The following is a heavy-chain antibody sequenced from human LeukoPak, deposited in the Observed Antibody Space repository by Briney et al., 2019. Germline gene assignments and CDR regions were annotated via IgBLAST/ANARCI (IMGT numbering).Heavy chain of an antibody. D-gene: IGHD3-10*01. V-gene: IGHV3-49*03. Sequence: GGSLRLSCTASGVIFGDYAMTWFRQAPGKGLEWVGFIRSKGYGGTTEYAASVRGRFTIARDDSKGIAYLQMNSLKTEDTAVYYCARGQGYTGSGSCSIFDYYYYMDVWAKGPRSPSP. J-gene: IGHJ6*03. CDR3: ARGQGYTGSGSCSIFDYYYYMDV. CDR2: IRSKGYGGTT. CDR1: GVIFGDYA.